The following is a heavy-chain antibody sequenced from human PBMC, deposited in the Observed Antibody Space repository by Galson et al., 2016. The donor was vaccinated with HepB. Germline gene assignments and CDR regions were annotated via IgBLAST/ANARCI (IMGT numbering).Heavy chain of an antibody. CDR2: IYYTGNT. CDR3: ARVFIVIVPATFDY. V-gene: IGHV4-61*03. Sequence: SETLSLTCLVSGGSVNSANYYWCWIRQPPGKGLEWIGHIYYTGNTHYNPSFRTRVPVSLDTSRNHFSLTLRSVTAADTAVYYCARVFIVIVPATFDYWGQGSPVTVSS. J-gene: IGHJ4*02. CDR1: GGSVNSANYY. D-gene: IGHD2-15*01.